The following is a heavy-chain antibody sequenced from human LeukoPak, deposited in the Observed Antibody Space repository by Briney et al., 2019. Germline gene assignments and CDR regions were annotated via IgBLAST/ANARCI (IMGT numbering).Heavy chain of an antibody. CDR1: GFTFSSYA. D-gene: IGHD5-12*01. CDR2: ISYDGSNK. J-gene: IGHJ4*02. V-gene: IGHV3-30*04. Sequence: GRSLRLSCAASGFTFSSYAMHWVRQAPGKGLEWVAVISYDGSNKYYADSVKGRFTISRDNSKDTLYLQMNSLRAEDTAVYYCARARASGYDFFDYWGQGTLVTVSS. CDR3: ARARASGYDFFDY.